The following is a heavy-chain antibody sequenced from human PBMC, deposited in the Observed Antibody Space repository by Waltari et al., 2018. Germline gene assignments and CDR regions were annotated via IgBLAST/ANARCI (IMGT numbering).Heavy chain of an antibody. Sequence: EVQLVESGGGLVQSGESLRLSCSASGFTLSNYWMHWVRQVPGKGLMLVSHINNDGSTTNYADSVRGRFTISRDNARNTLYLQMNSLRVEDTAVYCCARRGLPAATVFYFDHWGHGTLVTVSS. CDR2: INNDGSTT. J-gene: IGHJ4*01. D-gene: IGHD2-2*01. V-gene: IGHV3-74*01. CDR1: GFTLSNYW. CDR3: ARRGLPAATVFYFDH.